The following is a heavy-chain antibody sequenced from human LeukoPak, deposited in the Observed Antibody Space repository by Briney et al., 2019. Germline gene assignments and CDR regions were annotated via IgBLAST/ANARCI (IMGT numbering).Heavy chain of an antibody. CDR3: ATGYSSTWYYFDY. CDR1: GDSISIYY. V-gene: IGHV4-59*01. J-gene: IGHJ4*02. Sequence: SETLSLTCTVSGDSISIYYWSWIRQPPGKGLQWIGYIYHSGNTNYNPSLKSRVTISADTSKDQFSLKLASVTAADTAVYYCATGYSSTWYYFDYWGQGTLVTVSS. D-gene: IGHD6-13*01. CDR2: IYHSGNT.